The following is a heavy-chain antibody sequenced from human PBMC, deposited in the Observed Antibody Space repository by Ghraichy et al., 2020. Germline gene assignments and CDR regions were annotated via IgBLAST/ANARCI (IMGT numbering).Heavy chain of an antibody. CDR1: GFTFGGYG. CDR3: AKEQNCFLCQYYYGLDV. D-gene: IGHD2-15*01. CDR2: IRYDDSSE. Sequence: GGSLRLSCVGSGFTFGGYGLHWVRRAPGKGLEWVAFIRYDDSSEYYADSVRGRFTVSRDNSRNTLYLQMNSLREDDTAVYYCAKEQNCFLCQYYYGLDVWGQGTTVTVSS. J-gene: IGHJ6*02. V-gene: IGHV3-30*02.